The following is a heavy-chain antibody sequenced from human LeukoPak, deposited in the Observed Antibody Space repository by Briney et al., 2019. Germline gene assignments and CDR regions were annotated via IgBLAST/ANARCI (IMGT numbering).Heavy chain of an antibody. CDR1: GYSISNDCY. Sequence: SETLSLTCTVSGYSISNDCYWGWIRQPPGKGLEWIGVIYHSGATYYNPSLKSRVTVSVETSKNQFSLRLSSVTAADTAVYYCARETTSKHYFDYWGQGTLVTVSS. D-gene: IGHD4-17*01. V-gene: IGHV4-38-2*02. CDR2: IYHSGAT. CDR3: ARETTSKHYFDY. J-gene: IGHJ4*02.